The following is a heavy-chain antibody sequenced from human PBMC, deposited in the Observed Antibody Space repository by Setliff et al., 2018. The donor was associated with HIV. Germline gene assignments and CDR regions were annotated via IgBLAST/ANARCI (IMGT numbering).Heavy chain of an antibody. CDR1: GFSFSSYG. CDR2: IWYDGSNK. V-gene: IGHV3-33*06. CDR3: AKGMGATGFDY. D-gene: IGHD1-26*01. J-gene: IGHJ4*02. Sequence: GGSLRLSCAASGFSFSSYGMHWVRQAPGKGLEWVAVIWYDGSNKYYADSVKGRFTISRDNSKNTLYLQMNSLRADDTAVYYCAKGMGATGFDYWGQGTLVTVSS.